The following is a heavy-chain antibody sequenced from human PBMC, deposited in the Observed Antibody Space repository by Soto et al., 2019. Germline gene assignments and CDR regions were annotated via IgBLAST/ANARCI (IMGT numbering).Heavy chain of an antibody. Sequence: XXSLRLSCAASGFTFRNYWMHWVPQAPGKGLVWVSRVNSDGDTTYYADSVKGRFTISRDNAKNTLHLQMNSLGAEETAVYYCASNYAYAEGYYFYGIDVWGQGTTVTVSS. CDR2: VNSDGDTT. D-gene: IGHD3-16*01. V-gene: IGHV3-74*01. CDR3: ASNYAYAEGYYFYGIDV. J-gene: IGHJ6*02. CDR1: GFTFRNYW.